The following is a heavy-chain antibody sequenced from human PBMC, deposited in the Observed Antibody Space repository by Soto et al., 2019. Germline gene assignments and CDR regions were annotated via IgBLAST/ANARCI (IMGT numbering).Heavy chain of an antibody. D-gene: IGHD3-3*01. J-gene: IGHJ6*02. CDR3: ARDAPPPELRFLEWHNYDYNGMDV. Sequence: QVQVAQSGDEVKETGASVRVSCKTSGYSFTAYDISWVRQAPGQGLEWMGWISCYNGKTKYAQKVQGRVTMTTDTSTSTAYMEVRSLRSDDTAIYYCARDAPPPELRFLEWHNYDYNGMDVWGQGTTVTVSS. V-gene: IGHV1-18*01. CDR1: GYSFTAYD. CDR2: ISCYNGKT.